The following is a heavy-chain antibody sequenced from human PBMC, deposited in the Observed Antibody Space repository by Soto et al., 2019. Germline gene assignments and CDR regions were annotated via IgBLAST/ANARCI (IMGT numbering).Heavy chain of an antibody. V-gene: IGHV3-15*07. CDR3: AAGLGPAYDSNHWFYP. D-gene: IGHD2-21*01. Sequence: EVQLVESGGDLVKPGGSLRLSCAASGFIFSHAWFHLVRQPPGKGLELVGRVKNNGGATDYAASVKGRFTISRDDSKDTVYLQMSSLRTEDTAIYYCAAGLGPAYDSNHWFYPWGQGTLVTVSS. CDR1: GFIFSHAW. J-gene: IGHJ5*02. CDR2: VKNNGGAT.